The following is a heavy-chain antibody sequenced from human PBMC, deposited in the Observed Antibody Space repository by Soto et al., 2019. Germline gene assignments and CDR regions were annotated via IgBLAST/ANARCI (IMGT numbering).Heavy chain of an antibody. Sequence: EVQLLESGGGLVQPGGSLRLSCAASGFTFSSYAMSWVRQAPGKGLEWVSAISGSGGSTYYADSVKGRFTISRDNSKNPLYLQRNSLRAEDTAVYYCAKDTLPGQWLTRGAFDYWGQGTLVTVSS. D-gene: IGHD6-19*01. V-gene: IGHV3-23*01. CDR1: GFTFSSYA. J-gene: IGHJ4*02. CDR3: AKDTLPGQWLTRGAFDY. CDR2: ISGSGGST.